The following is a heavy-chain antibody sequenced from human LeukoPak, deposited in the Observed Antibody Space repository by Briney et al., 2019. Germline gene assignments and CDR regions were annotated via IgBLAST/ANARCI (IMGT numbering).Heavy chain of an antibody. V-gene: IGHV4-30-4*08. J-gene: IGHJ4*02. D-gene: IGHD6-6*01. CDR2: IYYSGTT. CDR3: ARRGGVAARPPTVIPFDY. CDR1: GGSISSGDYY. Sequence: PSETLSLTCTVSGGSISSGDYYWSWIRQPPGKGLEWIGHIYYSGTTYYNPSLKSRITISVDTSKNQFSLKLSSVTAADTAVYYCARRGGVAARPPTVIPFDYWGQGTLVTVSS.